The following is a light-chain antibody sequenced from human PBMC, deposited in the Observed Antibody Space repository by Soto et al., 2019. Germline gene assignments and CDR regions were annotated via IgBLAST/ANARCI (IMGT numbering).Light chain of an antibody. CDR3: CSSAGSSNSL. V-gene: IGLV2-11*01. CDR1: SSDVGAYNY. J-gene: IGLJ1*01. Sequence: QSVLTHPPSFSVSPGHSVTTSCTGTSSDVGAYNYVSWYQQHPGKAPKLTIYDVTKRPSGVPDRFSGSKSGNTASLTISGLQAEDEADYYCCSSAGSSNSLFGSGPKVTVL. CDR2: DVT.